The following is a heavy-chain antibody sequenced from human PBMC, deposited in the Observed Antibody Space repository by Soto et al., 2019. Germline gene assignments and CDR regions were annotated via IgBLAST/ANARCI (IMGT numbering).Heavy chain of an antibody. Sequence: PGGSQRLSSTASGFTFRSYSRNWVRQAPGKGLEWVSSTSSSSSYIYYADSVKGRFTISRDNAKNSLYLQMNSLRAEDTAVYYCASDGNSTPYYFDYWGQGTLVTVSS. CDR1: GFTFRSYS. J-gene: IGHJ4*02. D-gene: IGHD4-4*01. V-gene: IGHV3-21*01. CDR3: ASDGNSTPYYFDY. CDR2: TSSSSSYI.